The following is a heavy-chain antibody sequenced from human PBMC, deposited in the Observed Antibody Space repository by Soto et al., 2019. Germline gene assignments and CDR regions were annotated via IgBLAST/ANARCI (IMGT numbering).Heavy chain of an antibody. Sequence: AQLVEFGGGLVKPGGSLRLSCASSGFSLSSYTVNWVRQAPGKGLEWVSCITRIDDYVYYSDSVEGRFTISRDNAKNSVYLQMNTLRVEDSAAYYCERMGISLHRGVISRNHYGMDAWGQGTTVIVSS. J-gene: IGHJ6*02. V-gene: IGHV3-21*05. D-gene: IGHD3-10*01. CDR2: ITRIDDYV. CDR3: ERMGISLHRGVISRNHYGMDA. CDR1: GFSLSSYT.